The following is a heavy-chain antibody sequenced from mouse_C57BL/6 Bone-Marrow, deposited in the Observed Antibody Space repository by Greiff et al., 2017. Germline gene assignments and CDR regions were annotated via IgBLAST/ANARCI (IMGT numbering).Heavy chain of an antibody. V-gene: IGHV5-17*01. CDR3: ARNRDYYGSSYGYFDV. J-gene: IGHJ1*03. D-gene: IGHD1-1*01. CDR1: GFTFSDYG. CDR2: ISRGSSTI. Sequence: EVKLMESGGGLVKPGGSLKLSCAASGFTFSDYGMHWVRQAPEKGLEWVAYISRGSSTIYYADTVKGRFTISRDNAKNTLFLQMASLRSEDTAMYYCARNRDYYGSSYGYFDVWGTGTTVTVSS.